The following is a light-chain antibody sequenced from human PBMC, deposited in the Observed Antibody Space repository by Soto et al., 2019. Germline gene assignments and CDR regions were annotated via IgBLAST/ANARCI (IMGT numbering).Light chain of an antibody. CDR3: QSYDGDNHGV. J-gene: IGLJ3*02. V-gene: IGLV6-57*04. Sequence: NFMLTQPHSVSESPGKTVTISCTRSSGRIASNYVQWYQQRPGSVPTTVIYEDNQRPSGVPDRFSGSIDSSSNSASLTISGLKTEDEADYYCQSYDGDNHGVFGGGTKLTVL. CDR2: EDN. CDR1: SGRIASNY.